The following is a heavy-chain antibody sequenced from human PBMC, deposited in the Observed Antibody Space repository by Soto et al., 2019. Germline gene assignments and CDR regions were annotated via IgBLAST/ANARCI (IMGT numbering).Heavy chain of an antibody. CDR2: IYTSASI. CDR1: GADINTYS. V-gene: IGHV4-4*07. CDR3: ARDRGASYNFYYGMDV. J-gene: IGHJ6*02. D-gene: IGHD3-10*01. Sequence: SETLSLTCSVSGADINTYSWTWIRQPAGKGLEWIGRIYTSASINYNPSLKGRVTLSVDTSTNQVSLRLASVTAADTAIYYCARDRGASYNFYYGMDVWGQGTTVTVSS.